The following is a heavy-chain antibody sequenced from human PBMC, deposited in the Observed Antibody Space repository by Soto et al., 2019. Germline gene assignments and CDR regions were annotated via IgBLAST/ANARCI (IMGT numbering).Heavy chain of an antibody. V-gene: IGHV1-18*04. D-gene: IGHD4-17*01. J-gene: IGHJ4*02. CDR2: ISTYNANT. CDR1: GYTFSRND. CDR3: ARENYGDYGY. Sequence: ASVKVSCKASGYTFSRNDISWVRQAPGQGLEWMGWISTYNANTNYAQKLQGRVTMTTDTSTSTAYMELRSLRSDDTAVYYCARENYGDYGYWGQGTLVTVSS.